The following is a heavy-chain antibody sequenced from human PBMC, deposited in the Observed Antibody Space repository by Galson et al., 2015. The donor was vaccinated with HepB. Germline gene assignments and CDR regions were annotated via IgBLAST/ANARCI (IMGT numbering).Heavy chain of an antibody. CDR1: GFSLSTSGVG. D-gene: IGHD3-3*01. CDR3: AHRTHFDYDFWSGYYSITEYYFDY. V-gene: IGHV2-5*02. J-gene: IGHJ4*02. CDR2: IYWDDDK. Sequence: PALVKPTQTLTLTCTFSGFSLSTSGVGVGWIRQPPGKALEWLALIYWDDDKRYSPSLKSRLTITKDTSKNQVVLTMTNMDPVDTATYYCAHRTHFDYDFWSGYYSITEYYFDYWGQGTLVTVSS.